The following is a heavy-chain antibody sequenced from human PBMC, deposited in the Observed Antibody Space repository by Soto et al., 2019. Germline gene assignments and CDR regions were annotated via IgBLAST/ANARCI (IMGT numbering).Heavy chain of an antibody. D-gene: IGHD3-16*02. V-gene: IGHV1-46*04. Sequence: QVQLVQSGAEVKGPGTSVTLSCQTSGYTFAHYYIHWVRQAPGQGLEYMGIIDPKTGTSGTSTSPQSVQGRLSITSDASTSTVYMELSNLISDDTATYYCARLSRITFIVDWGQGTLVTVSS. CDR1: GYTFAHYY. CDR3: ARLSRITFIVD. J-gene: IGHJ4*02. CDR2: IDPKTGTSGTS.